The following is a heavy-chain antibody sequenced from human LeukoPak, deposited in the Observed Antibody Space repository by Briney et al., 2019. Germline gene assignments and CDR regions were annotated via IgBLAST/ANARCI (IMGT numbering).Heavy chain of an antibody. CDR2: INPSGGST. J-gene: IGHJ4*02. CDR3: ARVVGGSYYSANCFDY. CDR1: GYTFTSYY. Sequence: GASVKVSCKASGYTFTSYYMHWVRQAPGQGLEWMGIINPSGGSTSYAQKFQGRVTVTRDTSTSTAYMELRGLRSDDTAVYYCARVVGGSYYSANCFDYWGQGTLVTVSS. D-gene: IGHD1-26*01. V-gene: IGHV1-46*01.